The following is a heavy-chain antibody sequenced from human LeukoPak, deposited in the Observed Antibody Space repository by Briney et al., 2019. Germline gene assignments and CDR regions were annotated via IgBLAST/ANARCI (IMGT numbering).Heavy chain of an antibody. CDR1: GYTFTNYA. J-gene: IGHJ4*02. CDR3: ARAPSWGFLEWPYQGPFDY. Sequence: ASVKVSCKASGYTFTNYAMHWVRQAPGQRLEWMGWINAGNGNTEYSQNFQDRVTITRDTSATTAYMELSSLRSEDTAVYYCARAPSWGFLEWPYQGPFDYWGQGTLVTVSS. CDR2: INAGNGNT. V-gene: IGHV1-3*01. D-gene: IGHD3-3*01.